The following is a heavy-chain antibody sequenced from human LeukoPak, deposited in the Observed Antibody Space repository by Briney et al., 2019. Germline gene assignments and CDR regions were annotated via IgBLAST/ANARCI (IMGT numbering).Heavy chain of an antibody. CDR3: ARSDQYYYDSSD. V-gene: IGHV1-69*13. D-gene: IGHD3-22*01. J-gene: IGHJ4*02. CDR2: IIPIFGTA. Sequence: SVKVSCKASGYTFTSYGISWVRQAPGQGLEWMGGIIPIFGTANYAQKFQGRVTITADESTSTAYMELSSLRSEDTAVYYCARSDQYYYDSSDWGQGTLVTVSS. CDR1: GYTFTSYG.